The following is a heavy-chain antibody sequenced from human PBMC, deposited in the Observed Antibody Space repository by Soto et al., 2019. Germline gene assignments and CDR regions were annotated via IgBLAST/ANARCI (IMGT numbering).Heavy chain of an antibody. J-gene: IGHJ3*02. Sequence: QVQLVESGGGVVQPGRSLRLSCAASGFTFSSYGMHWVRQAPGKGLECVAVIWYDGSNKYYADSVKGRFTISRDNSKNTLYPQMNSLRAEDTAVYYCARDLYYYDSSGYPDAFDIWGQGTMVTVSS. D-gene: IGHD3-22*01. CDR1: GFTFSSYG. CDR3: ARDLYYYDSSGYPDAFDI. V-gene: IGHV3-33*01. CDR2: IWYDGSNK.